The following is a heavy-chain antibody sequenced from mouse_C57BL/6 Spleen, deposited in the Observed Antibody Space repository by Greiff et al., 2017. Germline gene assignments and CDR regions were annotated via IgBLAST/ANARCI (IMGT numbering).Heavy chain of an antibody. J-gene: IGHJ4*01. D-gene: IGHD3-1*01. CDR2: INPYNGDT. CDR3: ARTGEGYAMDY. Sequence: EVQLQQSGPELVKPGDSVKISCKASGYSFTGYFMNWVMQSHGKSLEWIGRINPYNGDTFYNQKFKGKATLTVDKSSSTAHMELRSLTSEDSAVYFCARTGEGYAMDYWGQGTSVTVSS. V-gene: IGHV1-20*01. CDR1: GYSFTGYF.